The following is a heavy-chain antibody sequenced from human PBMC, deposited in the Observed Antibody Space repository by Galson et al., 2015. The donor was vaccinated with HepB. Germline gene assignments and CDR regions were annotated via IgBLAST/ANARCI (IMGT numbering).Heavy chain of an antibody. D-gene: IGHD3-10*01. CDR2: MNPNSGNT. CDR1: GYTFTSYD. CDR3: ARGFRELFTYYYYYYYMDV. V-gene: IGHV1-8*01. J-gene: IGHJ6*03. Sequence: SVKVSCKASGYTFTSYDINWVRQATGQGLEWMGWMNPNSGNTGYAQKFQGRVTMTRNTSISTAYMELSSLRSEDTAVYYCARGFRELFTYYYYYYYMDVWGKGTTVTVSS.